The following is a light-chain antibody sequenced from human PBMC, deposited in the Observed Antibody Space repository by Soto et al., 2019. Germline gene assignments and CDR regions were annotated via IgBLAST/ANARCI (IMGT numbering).Light chain of an antibody. CDR3: QQYVSSPWT. J-gene: IGKJ1*01. CDR2: HAS. CDR1: QSVSSSY. Sequence: EIVLTQSPGTLSLSPGERATLSCRASQSVSSSYLAWYQQKPGQAPRLLIYHASNRATGIPDRFSGSGSGTGFTLTISRLEPEDFAVFYCQQYVSSPWTFGQGTKVDIK. V-gene: IGKV3-20*01.